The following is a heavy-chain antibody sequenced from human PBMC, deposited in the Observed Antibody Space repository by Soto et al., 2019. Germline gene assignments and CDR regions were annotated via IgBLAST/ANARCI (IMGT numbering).Heavy chain of an antibody. CDR2: MYYSGST. D-gene: IGHD7-27*01. V-gene: IGHV4-31*03. CDR1: GGSISSRDSY. J-gene: IGHJ3*02. CDR3: ARGWGGSAFDI. Sequence: QVQLQESGPGLVKPSQTLSLTCTVSGGSISSRDSYWSWIRQHPGQGLEWIGYMYYSGSTYYNPSLKSRVTISVDTSKNQFSLKLSSVTAADTVVYYCARGWGGSAFDIWGQGTMVTVSS.